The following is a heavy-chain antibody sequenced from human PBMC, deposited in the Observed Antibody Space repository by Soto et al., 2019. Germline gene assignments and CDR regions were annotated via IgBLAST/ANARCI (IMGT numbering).Heavy chain of an antibody. D-gene: IGHD2-21*02. Sequence: GGSLRLSCAASGFTFSGYAMHWVRQAPGKGLEWVAVISYDGSNKYYADSVKGRFTISRDNSKNTLYLQMNSLRAEDTAVYYCARDRAVVTLSYYYGMDVWGQGTTVTVSS. CDR1: GFTFSGYA. V-gene: IGHV3-30-3*01. J-gene: IGHJ6*02. CDR2: ISYDGSNK. CDR3: ARDRAVVTLSYYYGMDV.